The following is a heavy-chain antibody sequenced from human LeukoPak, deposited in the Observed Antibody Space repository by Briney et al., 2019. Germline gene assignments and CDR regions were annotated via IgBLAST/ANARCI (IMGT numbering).Heavy chain of an antibody. Sequence: ASVKVSCKASGGTFSSYAISWVRQAPGQGLEWMGWISAYNGNTNYAQKLQGRVTMTTDTSTSTAYTELRSLRSDDTAVYYCARDRGEWEAVDAFDIWGQGTMVTVSS. J-gene: IGHJ3*02. CDR3: ARDRGEWEAVDAFDI. CDR2: ISAYNGNT. CDR1: GGTFSSYA. D-gene: IGHD1-26*01. V-gene: IGHV1-18*01.